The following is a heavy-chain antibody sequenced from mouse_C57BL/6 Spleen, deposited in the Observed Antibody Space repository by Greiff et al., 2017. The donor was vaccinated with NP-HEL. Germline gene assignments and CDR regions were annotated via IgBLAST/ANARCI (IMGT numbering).Heavy chain of an antibody. CDR1: GYTFTSYG. CDR3: ARDLLWLRYAMDD. CDR2: IYPRGGNT. Sequence: QVQLKQSGAELARPGASVKLSCKASGYTFTSYGISWVKQRTGQGLEWIGEIYPRGGNTYYNEKFKGKATLTADKSSSTAYMELRSLTSEDSAVYFCARDLLWLRYAMDDWGQGTSVTVSS. V-gene: IGHV1-81*01. J-gene: IGHJ4*01. D-gene: IGHD2-2*01.